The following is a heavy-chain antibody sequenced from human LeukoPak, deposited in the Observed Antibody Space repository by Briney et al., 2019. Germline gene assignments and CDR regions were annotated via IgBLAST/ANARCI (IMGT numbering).Heavy chain of an antibody. CDR1: GGSISSSSYY. D-gene: IGHD6-13*01. Sequence: SETLSLTCTVSGGSISSSSYYWGWIRQPPGKGLEWIGSIYYSGSTYYNPSLKSRVTISVDTSKNQFSLKLSSVTAADTAVYYCALDVGGAAGPFGYWGQGTLVTVSS. J-gene: IGHJ4*02. CDR2: IYYSGST. CDR3: ALDVGGAAGPFGY. V-gene: IGHV4-39*07.